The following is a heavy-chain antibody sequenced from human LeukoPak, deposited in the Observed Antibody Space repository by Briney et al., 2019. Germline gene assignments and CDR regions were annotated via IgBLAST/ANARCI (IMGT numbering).Heavy chain of an antibody. Sequence: PSETLSLTCTVSGYSISNGYYWGWIRQPPGKGLEWVGSIYHRGSAYYNPSLRSRVTISLDRSKKKFSLKLTSVTAADTAVYFCARGAEYYAIWRGYAGYSDYWGQGISVTVSS. CDR1: GYSISNGYY. V-gene: IGHV4-38-2*02. CDR2: IYHRGSA. CDR3: ARGAEYYAIWRGYAGYSDY. D-gene: IGHD3-3*01. J-gene: IGHJ4*02.